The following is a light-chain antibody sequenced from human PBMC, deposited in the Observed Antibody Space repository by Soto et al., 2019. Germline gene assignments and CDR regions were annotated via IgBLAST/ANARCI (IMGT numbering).Light chain of an antibody. V-gene: IGLV2-14*03. J-gene: IGLJ1*01. CDR1: SSDVGGYNY. CDR3: SSYTTSNTRQIV. CDR2: DVS. Sequence: QCVLTRPAYVTGSPGEWITISCTGTSSDVGGYNYVSWYQHHPGKAPKLMIFDVSNRPSGVSNRFSGSKSGNTASLTISGLQPEDEADYYCSSYTTSNTRQIVFGTGTKVTVL.